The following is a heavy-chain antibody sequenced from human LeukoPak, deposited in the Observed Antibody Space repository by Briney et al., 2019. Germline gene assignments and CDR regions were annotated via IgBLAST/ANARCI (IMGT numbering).Heavy chain of an antibody. Sequence: SETLSLTCTVSGGSISSYYWSWIRQPPGKGLEWIRYIDYSGSTNYNPSLKSRVTISVDTSKSQFSLKLSSVTAADTAVYYCARLGVPYAFDIWGQGTMVTVSS. J-gene: IGHJ3*02. V-gene: IGHV4-59*08. CDR2: IDYSGST. CDR1: GGSISSYY. CDR3: ARLGVPYAFDI. D-gene: IGHD3-3*01.